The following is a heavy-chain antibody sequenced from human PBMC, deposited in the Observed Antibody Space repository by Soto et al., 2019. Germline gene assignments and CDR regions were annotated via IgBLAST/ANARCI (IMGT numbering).Heavy chain of an antibody. CDR2: IYYSGST. J-gene: IGHJ6*02. CDR3: ARDTSVKSTYYYYYYGMDV. V-gene: IGHV4-59*01. D-gene: IGHD1-1*01. CDR1: GGSISIYY. Sequence: SETLSLTCTVSGGSISIYYWSWIRHPPGKGLEWIGYIYYSGSTNYNPSLKSRVTISVDTSKNQFSLKLSSVTAADTAVYYCARDTSVKSTYYYYYYGMDVWGQGTTVTVSS.